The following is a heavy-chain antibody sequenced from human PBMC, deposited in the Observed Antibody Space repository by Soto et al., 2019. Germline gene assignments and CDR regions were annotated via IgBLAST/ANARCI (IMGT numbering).Heavy chain of an antibody. Sequence: PGGSLRLSCAASGFTFSSYAMSWVRQAPGKGLEWVSAISGSGGSTYYADSVKGRFTISRDNSKNTLYLQMNSLRAEDTAVYYCAKGHSASVTYYYDSSGYGVDPWGQGTLVTVSS. J-gene: IGHJ5*02. V-gene: IGHV3-23*01. CDR3: AKGHSASVTYYYDSSGYGVDP. D-gene: IGHD3-22*01. CDR1: GFTFSSYA. CDR2: ISGSGGST.